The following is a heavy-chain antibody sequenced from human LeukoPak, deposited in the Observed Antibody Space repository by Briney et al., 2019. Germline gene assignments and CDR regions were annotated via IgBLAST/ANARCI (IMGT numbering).Heavy chain of an antibody. V-gene: IGHV4-30-4*01. CDR2: MYYTGNT. CDR3: ARIRPSLYYYMDV. Sequence: SETLSLTCTVSGGPISSGDYCWSWIRQPPGKGLEWIGYMYYTGNTYYTPSLKSRLTISVDTSKNQFSLRLSSVTAADTAVYYCARIRPSLYYYMDVWGKGTTVTVSS. CDR1: GGPISSGDYC. J-gene: IGHJ6*03.